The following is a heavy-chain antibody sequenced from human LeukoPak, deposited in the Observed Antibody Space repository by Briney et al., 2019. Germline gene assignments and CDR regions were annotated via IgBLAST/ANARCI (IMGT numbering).Heavy chain of an antibody. Sequence: SETLSLTCTVSGGSISSSNYYWGWIRQPPGKGLEWIGSLFYSGNTYYNPSLKSRVTISVDTSKNQLSLKVRSVTATDTAVYSGVRHSADHTSFDHWGQGTLVTVSS. V-gene: IGHV4-39*01. CDR1: GGSISSSNYY. CDR2: LFYSGNT. J-gene: IGHJ4*02. CDR3: VRHSADHTSFDH.